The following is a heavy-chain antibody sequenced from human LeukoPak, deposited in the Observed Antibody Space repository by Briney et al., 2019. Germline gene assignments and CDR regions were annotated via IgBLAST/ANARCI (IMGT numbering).Heavy chain of an antibody. CDR3: ARDSGYSGSYYFDY. CDR1: GFTFSSYA. D-gene: IGHD1-26*01. CDR2: ISYDGSNK. V-gene: IGHV3-30-3*01. Sequence: GRSLRLSCAASGFTFSSYAMHWVRQAPGKGLEWVAVISYDGSNKYYADSVKGRFTISRDNSKNTLYLQMNSLRAEDTAVYYCARDSGYSGSYYFDYWGQGTLVTVS. J-gene: IGHJ4*02.